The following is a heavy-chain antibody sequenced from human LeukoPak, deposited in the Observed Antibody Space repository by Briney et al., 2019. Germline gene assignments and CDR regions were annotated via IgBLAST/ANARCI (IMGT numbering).Heavy chain of an antibody. CDR3: ARHPYNMGPYGMDV. CDR1: GGSISGYY. CDR2: IYYSGST. Sequence: SETLSLTCTAPGGSISGYYWSWIRQPPGKGLDWIGYIYYSGSTNYNPSLKSRVTISVDTSKNQFSLKLSSVTAADTAVYYCARHPYNMGPYGMDVWGQGTTVTVSS. V-gene: IGHV4-59*08. J-gene: IGHJ6*02. D-gene: IGHD1-14*01.